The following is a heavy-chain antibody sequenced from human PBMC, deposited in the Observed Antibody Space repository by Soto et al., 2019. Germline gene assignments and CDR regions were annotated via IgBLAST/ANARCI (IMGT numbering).Heavy chain of an antibody. CDR3: ARYSSNWFQTEGMDV. D-gene: IGHD6-13*01. J-gene: IGHJ6*02. Sequence: PSETLSLTCTVSGGSIRTYYWSWIRQTAGKVLGGIVRIETSGNTNYNPSLKSRVTMSVDTSKKQFSLKLTSVTAADTAVYYCARYSSNWFQTEGMDVWGQGTTVTVSS. CDR2: IETSGNT. CDR1: GGSIRTYY. V-gene: IGHV4-4*07.